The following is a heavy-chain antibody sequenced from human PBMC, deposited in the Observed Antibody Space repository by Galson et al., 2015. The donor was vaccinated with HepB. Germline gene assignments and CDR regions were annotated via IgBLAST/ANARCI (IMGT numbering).Heavy chain of an antibody. Sequence: SLRLSCAASGFTLSSYGMHWVRQAPGKGLEWVAVVSYDGSNTYYADSVKGRFTVSRDNSKNTLYLQMNSLRPEDTAVYYCVKDRSQLLNLRMFDYWGQGTLVTVSS. D-gene: IGHD2-2*01. J-gene: IGHJ4*02. V-gene: IGHV3-30*18. CDR1: GFTLSSYG. CDR2: VSYDGSNT. CDR3: VKDRSQLLNLRMFDY.